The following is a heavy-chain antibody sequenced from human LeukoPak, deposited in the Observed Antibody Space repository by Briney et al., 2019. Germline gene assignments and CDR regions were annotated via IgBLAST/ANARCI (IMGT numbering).Heavy chain of an antibody. CDR3: AKDLAAGTPY. CDR1: GFTFSSYD. V-gene: IGHV3-23*01. Sequence: GGSLRLSCVASGFTFSSYDMSWVRQAPGKGLEWVSAISGSGGSTYYADSVKGRFTISRDNSKNTLYLQMDSLRAEDTAVYYCAKDLAAGTPYWGQGTLVTVSS. CDR2: ISGSGGST. J-gene: IGHJ4*02. D-gene: IGHD6-13*01.